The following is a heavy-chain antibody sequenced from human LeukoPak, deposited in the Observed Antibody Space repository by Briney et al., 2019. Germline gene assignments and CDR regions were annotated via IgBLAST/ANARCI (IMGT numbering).Heavy chain of an antibody. CDR3: AREDTPMLWNY. CDR2: IKSKTDGGTT. D-gene: IGHD5-18*01. V-gene: IGHV3-15*01. J-gene: IGHJ4*02. CDR1: GFTFSNAW. Sequence: GGSLRLSCAASGFTFSNAWMSWVRQAPGKGLEWVGRIKSKTDGGTTDYAAPVKGRFTISRDDSKNTLYLQMNSLRAEDTAAYYCAREDTPMLWNYWGQGALVTVSS.